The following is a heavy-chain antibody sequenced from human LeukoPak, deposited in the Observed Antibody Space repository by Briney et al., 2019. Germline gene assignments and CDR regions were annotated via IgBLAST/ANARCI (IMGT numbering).Heavy chain of an antibody. CDR2: VKQDGTEK. D-gene: IGHD6-13*01. Sequence: PGGSLRLSCEASGFTFRDYWMTWVRQAPGKGLEWVANVKQDGTEKFYVDSVKGRFTISRDNGKNSLYLQMNSLRVEDTAIHYCARAGGTSWADYWGQGTLVTVSS. V-gene: IGHV3-7*01. CDR1: GFTFRDYW. J-gene: IGHJ4*02. CDR3: ARAGGTSWADY.